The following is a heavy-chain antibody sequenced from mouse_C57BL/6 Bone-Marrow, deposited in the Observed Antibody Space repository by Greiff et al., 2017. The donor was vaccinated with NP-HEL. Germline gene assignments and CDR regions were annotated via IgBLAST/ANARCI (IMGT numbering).Heavy chain of an antibody. J-gene: IGHJ1*03. CDR1: GYTFTSYY. V-gene: IGHV1-12*01. CDR3: ARSYYYGSSAYCYIDV. D-gene: IGHD1-1*01. CDR2: IYPGNGDT. Sequence: QVQLQQSGAELVRPGASVKMSCKASGYTFTSYYMHWVKQTPRQGLEWIGAIYPGNGDTSYNQKSKGKATLTVDKSSSTAYMQLSSLTSEDSAVYFCARSYYYGSSAYCYIDVWGTGTTVAVSS.